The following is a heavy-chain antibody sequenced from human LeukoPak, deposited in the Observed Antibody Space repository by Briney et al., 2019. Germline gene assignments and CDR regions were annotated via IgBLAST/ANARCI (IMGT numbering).Heavy chain of an antibody. V-gene: IGHV5-51*01. Sequence: GESLNISCKGSGYSFATHWIGWVRQMPGKGLEWMGTIYPRDSETRYNPSFQGQVTISAAKSISTAYLQWSSLKASDTAMYYCARIYLRGVTPSSGMDVWGKGTTVTVSS. J-gene: IGHJ6*04. D-gene: IGHD3-10*01. CDR3: ARIYLRGVTPSSGMDV. CDR2: IYPRDSET. CDR1: GYSFATHW.